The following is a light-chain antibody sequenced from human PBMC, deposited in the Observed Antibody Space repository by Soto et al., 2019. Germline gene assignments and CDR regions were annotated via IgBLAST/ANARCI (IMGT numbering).Light chain of an antibody. CDR2: AAS. V-gene: IGKV1-5*01. CDR3: QQYYSSPRT. J-gene: IGKJ1*01. CDR1: QSFSSW. Sequence: DIQMTQSPSTLSASVGDRVTVTCLAIQSFSSWLAWYQQKPGKAPKLLIYAASTLQSGVPSRFRGSGSGTDFTLTISCLPSEDFAPYYCQQYYSSPRTFGQGTKVDIK.